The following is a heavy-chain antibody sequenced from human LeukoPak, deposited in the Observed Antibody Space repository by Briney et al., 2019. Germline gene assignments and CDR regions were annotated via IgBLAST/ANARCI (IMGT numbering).Heavy chain of an antibody. D-gene: IGHD3-22*01. CDR1: GGSISSGGYY. CDR3: ARHDYDTRGGDY. V-gene: IGHV4-30-2*02. CDR2: IYHSDST. Sequence: SETLSLTCTVSGGSISSGGYYWSWIRQPPGKGLDWIGYIYHSDSTYYNPSLKSRVTISVDRSKNQFSLKLSSVTAADTAVYYCARHDYDTRGGDYWGQGTLVTVSS. J-gene: IGHJ4*02.